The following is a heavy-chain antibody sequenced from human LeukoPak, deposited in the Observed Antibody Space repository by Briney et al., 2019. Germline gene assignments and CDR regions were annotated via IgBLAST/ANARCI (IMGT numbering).Heavy chain of an antibody. V-gene: IGHV4-61*08. CDR1: GGSFSSGDYS. CDR2: IYYSGST. CDR3: ARVICSGGSCYTMDY. J-gene: IGHJ4*02. Sequence: SETLSLTCTVSGGSFSSGDYSWSWIRQPPGKGLGWIGYIYYSGSTKYNPSLKSRVTISVDTSKNQFSLKLSSVTAADTAVHYCARVICSGGSCYTMDYWGQGTLVTVSS. D-gene: IGHD2-15*01.